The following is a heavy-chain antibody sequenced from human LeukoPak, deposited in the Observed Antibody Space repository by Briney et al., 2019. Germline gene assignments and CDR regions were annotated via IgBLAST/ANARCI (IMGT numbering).Heavy chain of an antibody. CDR2: IPYDGSNE. J-gene: IGHJ6*03. CDR3: AQDWAGAVLARYYYMDV. Sequence: GGSLRLSCAASGFTFSTYGMHWVRQAPGKGLEWVAFIPYDGSNEYYADSVKGRFAISRDNSKNTLYLQMNSLRAEDTAVYYCAQDWAGAVLARYYYMDVGGKATTVIVSS. CDR1: GFTFSTYG. V-gene: IGHV3-30*02. D-gene: IGHD3/OR15-3a*01.